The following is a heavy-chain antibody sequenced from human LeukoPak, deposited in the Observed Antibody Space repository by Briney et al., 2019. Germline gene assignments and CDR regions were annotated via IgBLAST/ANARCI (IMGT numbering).Heavy chain of an antibody. D-gene: IGHD1-14*01. V-gene: IGHV4-34*01. J-gene: IGHJ6*04. CDR3: ARARRGYGMDV. CDR2: INHSGST. CDR1: GGSFSGYY. Sequence: SETLSLTCAVYGGSFSGYYWSWIRQPPGKGLEWIGKINHSGSTNYNPSLKSRVTISVDTSKNQFSLKLSSVTAADTAVYYCARARRGYGMDVWGKGTTVTVSS.